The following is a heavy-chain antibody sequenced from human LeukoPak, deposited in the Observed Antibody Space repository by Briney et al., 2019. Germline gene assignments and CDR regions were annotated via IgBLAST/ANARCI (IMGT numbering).Heavy chain of an antibody. CDR2: ISGSGDRT. CDR1: GFTFGAYG. CDR3: AKVGYYNSGWIDY. D-gene: IGHD3-22*01. V-gene: IGHV3-23*01. J-gene: IGHJ4*02. Sequence: GGSLRLSCAASGFTFGAYGMSWVRQAPGKGLEWVPSISGSGDRTHYADSVKGRFTISRDNFRNTLYLQMNSLRAEDTAVYYCAKVGYYNSGWIDYWGQGTLVTVSS.